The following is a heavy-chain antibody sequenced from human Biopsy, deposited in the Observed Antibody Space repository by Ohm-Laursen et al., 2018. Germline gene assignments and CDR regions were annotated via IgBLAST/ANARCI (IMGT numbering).Heavy chain of an antibody. Sequence: ASVKVSCKASGYTFAGYYLHWVRQAPGHGLEWMGRINPIRGNANYAQSFQGRLTVTRDTPISTAYMELTSLTFDDTAIYYCARVPAYPSIDGYYGLDLWGQGTTVIVSS. J-gene: IGHJ6*02. D-gene: IGHD3-9*01. CDR1: GYTFAGYY. CDR2: INPIRGNA. V-gene: IGHV1-2*06. CDR3: ARVPAYPSIDGYYGLDL.